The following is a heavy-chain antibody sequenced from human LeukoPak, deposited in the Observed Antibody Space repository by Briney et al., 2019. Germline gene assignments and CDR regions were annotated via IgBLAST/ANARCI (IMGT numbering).Heavy chain of an antibody. J-gene: IGHJ4*02. CDR2: IRYDGSNT. D-gene: IGHD1-26*01. CDR3: AKVPYSGNYFDY. V-gene: IGHV3-30*02. CDR1: GFIFSSNG. Sequence: PGGSLRLSCAASGFIFSSNGMHWVRQAPGKGLEWVASIRYDGSNTYYADSVKGRFTISRDDSKNRLYLQMNSLRTEDTAVYYCAKVPYSGNYFDYWGQGTLVTVSS.